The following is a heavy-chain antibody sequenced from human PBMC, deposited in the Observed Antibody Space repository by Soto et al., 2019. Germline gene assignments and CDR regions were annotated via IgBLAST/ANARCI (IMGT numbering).Heavy chain of an antibody. CDR2: IIPILGIA. J-gene: IGHJ6*02. Sequence: QVQLVQSGAEVKKPGSSVKVSCKASGGTFSSYTISWVRQAPGQGLEWMGRIIPILGIAHYGQKFQGRVAITADKSTSTAYLELSSLRPEDTAVYYCARDPDIVVVPAARNYYYYGMDVWGQGTTVTVSS. CDR1: GGTFSSYT. CDR3: ARDPDIVVVPAARNYYYYGMDV. D-gene: IGHD2-2*01. V-gene: IGHV1-69*08.